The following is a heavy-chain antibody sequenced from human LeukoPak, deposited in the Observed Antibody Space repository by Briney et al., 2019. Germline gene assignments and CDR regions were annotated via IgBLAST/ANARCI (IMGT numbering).Heavy chain of an antibody. CDR2: NYYSGST. J-gene: IGHJ5*02. Sequence: PSETLSLTCTVSGGSISSYYWSWIRQPPGKGLEWIGYNYYSGSTNYNPSLKSRVTISVDTSKNQFSLKLSSVTAADTAVYYCARHGYSSGWYVPTWFDPWGQGTLVTVSS. D-gene: IGHD6-19*01. CDR3: ARHGYSSGWYVPTWFDP. CDR1: GGSISSYY. V-gene: IGHV4-59*08.